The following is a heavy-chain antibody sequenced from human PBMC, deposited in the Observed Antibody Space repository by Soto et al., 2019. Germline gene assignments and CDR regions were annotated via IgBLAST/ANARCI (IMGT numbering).Heavy chain of an antibody. D-gene: IGHD1-26*01. Sequence: SETLSLTCTVSGGSVSSGSYYWSWIRQPPGKVLEWIGYFYYSGSTNYNPSLKSRVTISVDTSKNQFSLMLPSVTAADTAVYYCARSAGATPYFAYWGRGTLVTVSS. CDR3: ARSAGATPYFAY. CDR2: FYYSGST. J-gene: IGHJ4*02. CDR1: GGSVSSGSYY. V-gene: IGHV4-61*01.